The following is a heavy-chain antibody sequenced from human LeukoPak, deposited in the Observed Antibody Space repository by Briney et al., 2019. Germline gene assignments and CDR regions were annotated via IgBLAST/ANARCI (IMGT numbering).Heavy chain of an antibody. D-gene: IGHD3-16*02. V-gene: IGHV4-34*01. CDR1: GGSFSGYY. Sequence: SETLSLTCAVYGGSFSGYYWSWIRQPPGKGLEWIGEINHSGSTNYNPSLKSRVTISVDTSKNQFSLKLSSVTAADTAVYYCARGIYSGRYDWYYVWGSYRHEYYFDYWGQGTLVTVSS. CDR3: ARGIYSGRYDWYYVWGSYRHEYYFDY. J-gene: IGHJ4*02. CDR2: INHSGST.